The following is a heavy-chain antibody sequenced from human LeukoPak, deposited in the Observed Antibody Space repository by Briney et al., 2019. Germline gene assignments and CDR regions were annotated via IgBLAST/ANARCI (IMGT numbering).Heavy chain of an antibody. Sequence: GGSLRLSCAASGFTFSSYSMNWVRQAPGKGLEWVSSISSSNSYIYYADSVKGRFTISRDNAKNSLFLQMDSLRGEDSAVYYCATRFQRGPSAAFDIWGQGTKVTVSS. V-gene: IGHV3-21*01. CDR2: ISSSNSYI. J-gene: IGHJ3*02. CDR3: ATRFQRGPSAAFDI. D-gene: IGHD6-25*01. CDR1: GFTFSSYS.